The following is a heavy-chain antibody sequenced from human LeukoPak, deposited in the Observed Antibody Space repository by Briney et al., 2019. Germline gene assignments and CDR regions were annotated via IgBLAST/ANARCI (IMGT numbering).Heavy chain of an antibody. D-gene: IGHD6-13*01. Sequence: SGTLSLTCAVSGCSISSSNWWSWVRQPPGKGREWIGEIYHSGRTNYTPSLKSRVTISVDKSKNQCSVKLSSVTAADTAVYYCARVVPPPPGIAAAGPYDYWGQGTLVTVSS. CDR1: GCSISSSNW. CDR2: IYHSGRT. J-gene: IGHJ4*02. CDR3: ARVVPPPPGIAAAGPYDY. V-gene: IGHV4-4*02.